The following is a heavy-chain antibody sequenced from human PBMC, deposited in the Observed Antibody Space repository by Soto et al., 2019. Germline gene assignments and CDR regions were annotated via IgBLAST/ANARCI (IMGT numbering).Heavy chain of an antibody. CDR1: GGSLSGYY. CDR2: INYSGST. CDR3: ARTRNLDV. Sequence: QVQLQQWGAGLLKPSETLSLTCAVYGGSLSGYYGNWIRQSPGKGLEWIGEINYSGSTNYNPSIKSRVTISIDTPKNQFSLKLSSVTAADTAVYYCARTRNLDVWGQGTTVTVSS. D-gene: IGHD1-1*01. J-gene: IGHJ6*02. V-gene: IGHV4-34*01.